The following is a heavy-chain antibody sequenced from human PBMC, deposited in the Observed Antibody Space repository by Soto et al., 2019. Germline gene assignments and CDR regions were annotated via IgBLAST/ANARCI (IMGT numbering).Heavy chain of an antibody. CDR2: IYYSGTT. D-gene: IGHD2-8*02. V-gene: IGHV4-59*12. Sequence: SETLSLTCTVSRGSISSYYWNWIRQPPGKGLEWIGYIYYSGTTYYNPSLKSRLTISIDTSKNQFSLKLTSVTAADTAVYYCARDKITGLFDYWGQGTLVTVSS. CDR3: ARDKITGLFDY. J-gene: IGHJ4*02. CDR1: RGSISSYY.